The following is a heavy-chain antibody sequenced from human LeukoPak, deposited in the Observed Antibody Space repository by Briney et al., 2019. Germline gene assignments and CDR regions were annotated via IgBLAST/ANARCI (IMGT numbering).Heavy chain of an antibody. CDR3: ARHPIAAGGAYNWFDP. CDR1: GYSFTSHW. J-gene: IGHJ5*02. V-gene: IGHV5-51*01. Sequence: GESLKISCKGSGYGSGYSFTSHWVAWVRQMPGKGLEWMGIIYPRDSNTIYSPSFQGQVTISVDTSINTAYLQWISLKASDTAMYYCARHPIAAGGAYNWFDPWGQGTLVTVSS. CDR2: IYPRDSNT. D-gene: IGHD6-13*01.